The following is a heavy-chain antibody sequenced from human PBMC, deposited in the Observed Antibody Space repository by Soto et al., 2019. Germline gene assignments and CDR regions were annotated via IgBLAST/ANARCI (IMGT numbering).Heavy chain of an antibody. V-gene: IGHV1-18*01. CDR1: GYTFTSYG. CDR3: ARDYFDRSGLYGMDL. D-gene: IGHD3-22*01. CDR2: ISADNGDT. Sequence: GASVKVSCKASGYTFTSYGISWVRQAPGQGLGWMGWISADNGDTHYAQKFQGRLTMTRDTSTNTVYMELSRLTSDDTAVYYCARDYFDRSGLYGMDLWGQGTTVTVS. J-gene: IGHJ6*02.